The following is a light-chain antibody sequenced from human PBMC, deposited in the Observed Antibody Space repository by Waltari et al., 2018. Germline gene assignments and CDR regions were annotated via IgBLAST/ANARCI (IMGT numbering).Light chain of an antibody. Sequence: QLVLTQSPSASASLGASVKLTCTLSSGHSSTIIAWLQKQPEKGPRYLMKVNSDGSHSKGDELPDRFSGSSSGAERYLTISSLQSEDEADYYCQTGGHGTWVFGGGTKLTVL. CDR2: VNSDGSH. V-gene: IGLV4-69*01. CDR1: SGHSSTI. J-gene: IGLJ3*02. CDR3: QTGGHGTWV.